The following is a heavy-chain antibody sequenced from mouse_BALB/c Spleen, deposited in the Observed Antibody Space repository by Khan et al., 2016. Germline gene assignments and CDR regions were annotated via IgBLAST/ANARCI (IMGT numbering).Heavy chain of an antibody. Sequence: IPLVPSGPELKKPGETVKISCKASGYTFTNYGMNWVKQAPGKGLKWMGWINTYTGEPTYADDFKGRFAFSLDTSASTAYLQINNLKNEDTATYFCARFITTATGDYWGQGTTLTVSS. CDR1: GYTFTNYG. V-gene: IGHV9-3-1*01. CDR2: INTYTGEP. J-gene: IGHJ2*01. D-gene: IGHD1-2*01. CDR3: ARFITTATGDY.